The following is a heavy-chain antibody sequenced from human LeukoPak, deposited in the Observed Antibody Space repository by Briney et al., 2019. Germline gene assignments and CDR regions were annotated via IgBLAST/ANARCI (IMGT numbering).Heavy chain of an antibody. CDR3: ARRVQSYDSIDY. CDR2: MNPNSGNT. J-gene: IGHJ4*02. D-gene: IGHD3-22*01. CDR1: GGTFSSYA. Sequence: GASVKVSCKASGGTFSSYAINWVRQATGQGLEWMGWMNPNSGNTGYAQKFQGRVTMTRNTSISTAYMELSSLRSEDTAVYYCARRVQSYDSIDYWGQGTLVTVSS. V-gene: IGHV1-8*02.